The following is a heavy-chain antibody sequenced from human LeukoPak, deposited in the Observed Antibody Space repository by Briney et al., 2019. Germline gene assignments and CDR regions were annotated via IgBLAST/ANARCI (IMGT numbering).Heavy chain of an antibody. Sequence: ASVKVSCKVSGNTLTELSMHWVRQAPGKGLEWMGGFDPEDGETIYAQKFQGRVTMTEDTSTDTAYMELSSLRSEDTAVYHCARVFKNGSPFDYWGQGTLVTVSS. V-gene: IGHV1-24*01. CDR1: GNTLTELS. CDR2: FDPEDGET. J-gene: IGHJ4*02. D-gene: IGHD5-24*01. CDR3: ARVFKNGSPFDY.